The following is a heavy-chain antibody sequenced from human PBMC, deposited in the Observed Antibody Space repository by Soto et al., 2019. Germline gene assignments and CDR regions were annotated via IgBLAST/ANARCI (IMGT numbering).Heavy chain of an antibody. CDR1: GGSISNSSYY. CDR2: IYYSGST. D-gene: IGHD1-26*01. V-gene: IGHV4-39*02. Sequence: SETLSLTCTVSGGSISNSSYYLGWIRQPPGKGLEWIGSIYYSGSTYYNPSLKSRVTISVDTSKNHFSLKLSSVTAADTAVYYCATQEVGGSYVYTFDPWGQGTLVTVSS. CDR3: ATQEVGGSYVYTFDP. J-gene: IGHJ5*02.